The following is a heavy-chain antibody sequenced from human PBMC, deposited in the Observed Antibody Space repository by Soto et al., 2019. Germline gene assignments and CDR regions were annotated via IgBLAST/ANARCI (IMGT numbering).Heavy chain of an antibody. CDR1: GGSISSGGYY. Sequence: SETLSLTCTVSGGSISSGGYYWSWIRQHPGKGLEWIGYIYYSGSTYYNPSLKSRVTISVDTSKNQFSLKLSSVTAADTAVYYCARAFYYGSGSYYNPNYYYGMDVWGQGTTVTVSS. CDR3: ARAFYYGSGSYYNPNYYYGMDV. J-gene: IGHJ6*02. V-gene: IGHV4-31*03. D-gene: IGHD3-10*01. CDR2: IYYSGST.